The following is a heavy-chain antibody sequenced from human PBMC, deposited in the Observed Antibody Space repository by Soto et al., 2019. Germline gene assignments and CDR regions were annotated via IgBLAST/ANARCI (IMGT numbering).Heavy chain of an antibody. CDR1: GLNFNDYA. D-gene: IGHD3-3*01. CDR2: ISGNGVST. Sequence: GGSLRLSCSASGLNFNDYAMHWVRQAAGKGLKYVSSISGNGVSTYYADSVKGRFSISRDNSKNTLYLQMNSLRVGDTAVYYCVKDRFVNYWGQGALVTVSS. V-gene: IGHV3-64D*06. CDR3: VKDRFVNY. J-gene: IGHJ4*02.